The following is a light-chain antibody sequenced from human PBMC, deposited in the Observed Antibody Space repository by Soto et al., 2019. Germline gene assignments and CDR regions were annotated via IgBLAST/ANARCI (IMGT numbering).Light chain of an antibody. V-gene: IGLV2-14*03. CDR3: GTFTGTTYV. CDR1: SSDVGGNKY. CDR2: DVS. J-gene: IGLJ1*01. Sequence: QSALTQPASVSGSPGQSITISCTGTSSDVGGNKYVSWYQHYPGKAPKLMICDVSNRPSGVSNRFSGSKSGNTASLTISGLQAEDDADYYSGTFTGTTYVFGKGTKVTVL.